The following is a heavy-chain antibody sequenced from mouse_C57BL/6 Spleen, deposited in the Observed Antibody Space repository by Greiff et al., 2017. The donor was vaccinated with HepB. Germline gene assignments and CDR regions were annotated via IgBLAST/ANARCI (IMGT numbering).Heavy chain of an antibody. Sequence: EVQLQQSGPELVKPGASVKISCKASGYSFTGYYMNWVKQSPEKSLEWIGEINPSTGGTTYNQKFKAKATLTVDKSSSTAYMQLKSLTSEDSAVYYCARQDVYFDYWGQGTTLTVSS. CDR1: GYSFTGYY. V-gene: IGHV1-42*01. J-gene: IGHJ2*01. CDR2: INPSTGGT. CDR3: ARQDVYFDY.